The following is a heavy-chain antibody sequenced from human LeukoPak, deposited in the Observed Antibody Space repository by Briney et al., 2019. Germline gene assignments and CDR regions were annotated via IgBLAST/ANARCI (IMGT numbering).Heavy chain of an antibody. CDR2: IYSGGST. V-gene: IGHV3-66*01. CDR1: GFTFSSYA. Sequence: PGGSLRLSCAASGFTFSSYAMSWVRQAPGKGLEWVSVIYSGGSTYYAESVKGRFTISRDNSKNTLYLQMNSLRAEDTAVYYCAGTTYYYDSSGYYSDAFDIWGQGTMVTVSS. D-gene: IGHD3-22*01. J-gene: IGHJ3*02. CDR3: AGTTYYYDSSGYYSDAFDI.